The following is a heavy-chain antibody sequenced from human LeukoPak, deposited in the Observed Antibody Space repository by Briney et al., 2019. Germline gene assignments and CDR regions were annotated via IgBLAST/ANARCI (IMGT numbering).Heavy chain of an antibody. CDR1: GFTFYNYA. Sequence: GESLKISCAASGFTFYNYAMSWVRQAPGKGLEWVSGISGSGGSTFYAESVKGRFTISRDDSKLYLQMNSLRAEDTAVYYCAKRGVQQWLVDWYFDYWGQGTLVTVSS. J-gene: IGHJ4*02. V-gene: IGHV3-23*01. CDR3: AKRGVQQWLVDWYFDY. D-gene: IGHD6-19*01. CDR2: ISGSGGST.